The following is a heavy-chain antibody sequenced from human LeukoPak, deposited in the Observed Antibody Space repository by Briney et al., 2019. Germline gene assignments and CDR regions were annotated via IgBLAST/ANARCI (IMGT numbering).Heavy chain of an antibody. CDR1: GFTFSSYW. V-gene: IGHV3-7*01. J-gene: IGHJ4*02. CDR3: ARDRYGGFEDY. CDR2: IKQDGSEK. D-gene: IGHD4-17*01. Sequence: GGSLRFSCAASGFTFSSYWMSWVRQAPGKGLEWVANIKQDGSEKYYVDSVKGRFTISRDNAKNSLYLQMNSLRAEDTAVYYCARDRYGGFEDYWGQGTLVTVSS.